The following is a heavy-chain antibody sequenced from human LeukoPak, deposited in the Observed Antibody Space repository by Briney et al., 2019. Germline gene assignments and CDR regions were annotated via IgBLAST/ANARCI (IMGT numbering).Heavy chain of an antibody. CDR1: GYTFTSYY. D-gene: IGHD2-2*01. Sequence: ASVKVSCKASGYTFTSYYMHWVRQAPGQGLEWMGWINPNGGGTNYAQKFQGRVTMTRDTSISTAYMELSRLRSDDTAVYYCARGGERYCSSTSCYNWFDPWGQGTLVTVSS. CDR2: INPNGGGT. J-gene: IGHJ5*02. CDR3: ARGGERYCSSTSCYNWFDP. V-gene: IGHV1-2*02.